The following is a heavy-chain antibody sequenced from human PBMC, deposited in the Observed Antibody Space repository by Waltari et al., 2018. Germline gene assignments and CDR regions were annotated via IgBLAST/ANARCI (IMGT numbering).Heavy chain of an antibody. Sequence: PGLVKPSGTLSLMCSVSGGSIGSSSYSWGWIRQAPGKGLEWIGSMSYSGSTYYKPSLKRRVTISVDTSKDKFSLKVNSVTAADTAVYYCARQNSLSNDGFDVWGRGTMVTV. CDR1: GGSIGSSSYS. CDR2: MSYSGST. V-gene: IGHV4-39*01. J-gene: IGHJ3*01. CDR3: ARQNSLSNDGFDV.